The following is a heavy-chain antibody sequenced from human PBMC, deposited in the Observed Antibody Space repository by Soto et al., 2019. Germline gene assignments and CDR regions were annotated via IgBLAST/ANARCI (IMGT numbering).Heavy chain of an antibody. CDR2: IYYSGST. CDR3: ARLRRWPVAY. Sequence: PSETLSLTCTVSGGSISSYYWSWIRQPPGKGLEWIGYIYYSGSTNYNPSLKGRVTISVDTSKNQFSLKLSSVTAADTAVYYCARLRRWPVAYWGQGTLVTVSS. D-gene: IGHD3-10*01. J-gene: IGHJ4*02. V-gene: IGHV4-59*08. CDR1: GGSISSYY.